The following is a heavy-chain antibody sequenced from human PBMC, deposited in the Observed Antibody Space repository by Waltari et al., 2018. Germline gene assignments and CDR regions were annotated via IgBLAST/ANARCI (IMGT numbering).Heavy chain of an antibody. V-gene: IGHV1-69*01. CDR1: GGTFTTFG. CDR3: ARGPDGFDV. Sequence: QVQLVQSGAEVTKPGSSVKVSCKTSGGTFTTFGITWVRQAPGQGLEWMGGIVPGFHTPDYAQKYQARVTISADESTRTVSMAVSGLRCEYTAVYYCARGPDGFDVWGQGTVVTVSS. J-gene: IGHJ3*01. CDR2: IVPGFHTP.